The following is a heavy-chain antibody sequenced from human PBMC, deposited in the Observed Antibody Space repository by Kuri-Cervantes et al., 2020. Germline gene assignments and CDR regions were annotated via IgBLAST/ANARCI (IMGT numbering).Heavy chain of an antibody. CDR1: GYTFTGYY. V-gene: IGHV1-3*01. CDR2: INAGNGNT. CDR3: ARDLRLSSYSGYAFDI. Sequence: GGSLRLSCKASGYTFTGYYMHWVRQAPGQRLEWMGWINAGNGNTKYSQKFQGRVTMTRDTSARTAYMEMSSMSSEDKAVYYCARDLRLSSYSGYAFDIWGQGTKVTISS. D-gene: IGHD3-3*01. J-gene: IGHJ3*02.